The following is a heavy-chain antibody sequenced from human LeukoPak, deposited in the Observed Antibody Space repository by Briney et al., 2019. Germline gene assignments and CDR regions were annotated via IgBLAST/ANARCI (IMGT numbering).Heavy chain of an antibody. J-gene: IGHJ4*02. CDR1: GASITSYY. Sequence: SETLSLTCAVSGASITSYYWTWIRQPPGKGLEWIGYIYHTGNIKYNPSLNSRVTISIDTSKNQFSLKLSSVTAADTAVYYCARFGSGWWYNDYWGQGTLVTASS. CDR3: ARFGSGWWYNDY. V-gene: IGHV4-59*01. CDR2: IYHTGNI. D-gene: IGHD6-19*01.